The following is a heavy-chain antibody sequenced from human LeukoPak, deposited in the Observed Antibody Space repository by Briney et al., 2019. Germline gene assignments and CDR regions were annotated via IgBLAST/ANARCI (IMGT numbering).Heavy chain of an antibody. J-gene: IGHJ6*03. V-gene: IGHV3-11*04. CDR3: ARARYNSSSWYYYYYMDV. CDR2: ISSSGSTI. Sequence: GGSLRLSCAASGFTFSDYYMSWIRQAPGKGLEWVSYISSSGSTIYYADSVKGRLTISRDNAKNSLYLQMDSLRAEDTAVYYCARARYNSSSWYYYYYMDVWGKGTTVTVSS. D-gene: IGHD6-13*01. CDR1: GFTFSDYY.